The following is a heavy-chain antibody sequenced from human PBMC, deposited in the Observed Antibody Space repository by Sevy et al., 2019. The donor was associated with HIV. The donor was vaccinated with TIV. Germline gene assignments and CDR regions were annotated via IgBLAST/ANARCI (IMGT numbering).Heavy chain of an antibody. D-gene: IGHD3-22*01. J-gene: IGHJ3*02. Sequence: ASVKVSCKASGGPFSSYATSWGRQAPGQGLEWMGGIIPLFGTANSAKKFQGGVTITADKSPGTAYMELGSLRSEDTAVYYCASTWRTYYYDSSGWAFDIWGQGTMVTVSS. V-gene: IGHV1-69*06. CDR3: ASTWRTYYYDSSGWAFDI. CDR2: IIPLFGTA. CDR1: GGPFSSYA.